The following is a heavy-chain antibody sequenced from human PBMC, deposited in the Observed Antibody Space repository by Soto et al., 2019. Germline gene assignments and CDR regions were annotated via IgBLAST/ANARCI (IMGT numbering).Heavy chain of an antibody. V-gene: IGHV3-30*04. J-gene: IGHJ3*02. CDR1: GFTFGAYS. CDR2: ISYDGKNE. Sequence: QVQLVESGGGVVQPGRSLRLSCAASGFTFGAYSMHWVRQPPGKGLEWVAVISYDGKNERYTDPVKGRFTVSRDNSKSTMYLQMNSLISEDTAVYDCARYVYSGRSDDFDSWGQGTMVTVSS. D-gene: IGHD1-26*01. CDR3: ARYVYSGRSDDFDS.